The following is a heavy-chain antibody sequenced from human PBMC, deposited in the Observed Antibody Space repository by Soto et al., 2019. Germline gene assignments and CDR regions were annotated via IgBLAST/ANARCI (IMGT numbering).Heavy chain of an antibody. J-gene: IGHJ2*01. D-gene: IGHD5-18*01. V-gene: IGHV1-69*02. CDR3: ARGAQLGSGYFDL. CDR2: IIPILGIA. Sequence: QVQLVQSGAEVKKPGSSVKVSCKASGGTFSSYTISWVRQAPGQGLEWMGRIIPILGIANYAQKFQGRVTITADKSTSTAYMELSSLRSEDTAVYYCARGAQLGSGYFDLWGRDTLVTVSS. CDR1: GGTFSSYT.